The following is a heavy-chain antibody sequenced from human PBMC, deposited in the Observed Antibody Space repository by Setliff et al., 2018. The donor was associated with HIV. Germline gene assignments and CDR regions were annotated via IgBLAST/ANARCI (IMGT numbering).Heavy chain of an antibody. CDR1: GFTFSSYA. D-gene: IGHD3-3*01. J-gene: IGHJ4*02. V-gene: IGHV3-23*01. Sequence: GGSLRLSCAASGFTFSSYAMSWVRQAPGKGLEWVSAISGSGGSTYYADSVKGRFTISRDNSKNTLYLQMNSLRAEDTAVYYCALGRNYNFWSGYFYWGQGTLVTVS. CDR2: ISGSGGST. CDR3: ALGRNYNFWSGYFY.